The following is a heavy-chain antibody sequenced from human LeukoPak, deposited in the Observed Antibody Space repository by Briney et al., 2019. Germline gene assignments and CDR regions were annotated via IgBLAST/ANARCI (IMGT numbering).Heavy chain of an antibody. V-gene: IGHV3-23*01. D-gene: IGHD4-17*01. CDR1: GFTFSSYA. CDR2: ISGSGGST. Sequence: GGSLRLSCAASGFTFSSYAMHWVRQAPGKGLEWVSAISGSGGSTYYADSVKGRFTISRDNSKNTLYLQMNSLRAEDTAVYYCAKGPFYGDYVWYYYYGMDVWGQGTTVTVSS. CDR3: AKGPFYGDYVWYYYYGMDV. J-gene: IGHJ6*02.